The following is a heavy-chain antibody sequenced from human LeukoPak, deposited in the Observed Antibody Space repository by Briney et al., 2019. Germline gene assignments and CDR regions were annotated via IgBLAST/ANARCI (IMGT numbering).Heavy chain of an antibody. V-gene: IGHV1-18*01. CDR2: ISAYNGNT. Sequence: ASVKVSCKASDYTFTSYGISWVRQAPGQGLEWMGWISAYNGNTNYAQKLQGRVTMTTDTSTSTAYMELRSLRSDDTAVYYCARDNRYYDYVWGSYLYFDYWGQGTLVTVSS. D-gene: IGHD3-16*02. CDR1: DYTFTSYG. J-gene: IGHJ4*02. CDR3: ARDNRYYDYVWGSYLYFDY.